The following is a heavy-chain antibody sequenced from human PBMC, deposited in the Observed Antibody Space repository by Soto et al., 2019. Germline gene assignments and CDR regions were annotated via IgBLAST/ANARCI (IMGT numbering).Heavy chain of an antibody. CDR2: IIPIFGTA. Sequence: SVKVSCKASGGTFSSYAISWVRQAPGQGLEWMGGIIPIFGTANYAQKFQGRVTITADESTSTAYMELSSLRSEDTAVYYCARRGSYGGWFDPWGQGTLVTVSS. CDR1: GGTFSSYA. V-gene: IGHV1-69*13. D-gene: IGHD1-26*01. CDR3: ARRGSYGGWFDP. J-gene: IGHJ5*02.